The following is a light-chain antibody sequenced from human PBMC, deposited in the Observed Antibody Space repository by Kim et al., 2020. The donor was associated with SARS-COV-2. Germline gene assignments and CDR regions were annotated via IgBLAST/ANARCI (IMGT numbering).Light chain of an antibody. CDR1: QTVSSH. J-gene: IGKJ4*01. V-gene: IGKV3-11*01. Sequence: IVLTQSPATLSLSPGERATLSCRASQTVSSHFAWYQQKPGQAPRLLIYDTSDRATGIPARFSGSGSGTDFTLTISSLEPEDFAVYYCQQRSTWPVFGGGTKVDI. CDR2: DTS. CDR3: QQRSTWPV.